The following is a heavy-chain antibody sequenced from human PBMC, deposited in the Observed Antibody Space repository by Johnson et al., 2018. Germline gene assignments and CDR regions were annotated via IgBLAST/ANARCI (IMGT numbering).Heavy chain of an antibody. J-gene: IGHJ6*02. CDR2: ISWNSGTI. CDR1: GFTFDDYA. Sequence: VQLVESGGALVQPGRSLRLSCAASGFTFDDYAMHWVRQAPGKGLEWVSGISWNSGTIGYADSVKGRFTISRDNAKNSLYLQMTSLWAEDTALYYCAKDIRDGDYSWYDGMDVWGQGTTVTVSS. V-gene: IGHV3-9*01. D-gene: IGHD4-17*01. CDR3: AKDIRDGDYSWYDGMDV.